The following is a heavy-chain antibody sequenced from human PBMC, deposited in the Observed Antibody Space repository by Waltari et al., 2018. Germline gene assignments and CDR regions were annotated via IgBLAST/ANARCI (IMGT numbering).Heavy chain of an antibody. J-gene: IGHJ4*01. D-gene: IGHD6-19*01. Sequence: EVQLVESGGGLIQPGGSLRLSCAASGFAVSYNYMSWVRQVPGKGLEWVSVSYAGGNTCYTDSVKGRFTISRDNSKNTLFLQMDSLSADDTAIYYCARAGLGSPLQWLQLFDFWGQGIPVTVSS. CDR2: SYAGGNT. V-gene: IGHV3-53*01. CDR1: GFAVSYNY. CDR3: ARAGLGSPLQWLQLFDF.